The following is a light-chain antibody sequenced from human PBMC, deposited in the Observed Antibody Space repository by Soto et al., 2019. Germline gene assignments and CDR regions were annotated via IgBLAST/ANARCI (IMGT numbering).Light chain of an antibody. J-gene: IGLJ1*01. CDR1: TGAVTNGHY. CDR3: LLSYNGADV. Sequence: QAVVTQDPSLTVSPGGTVTLTCGSRTGAVTNGHYPYWFQQKPGQAPRTLIYDTTNRHSWTPARFSGSLLGGKAALTLSGAQPEDEAEYYCLLSYNGADVFGTGTKATVL. V-gene: IGLV7-46*01. CDR2: DTT.